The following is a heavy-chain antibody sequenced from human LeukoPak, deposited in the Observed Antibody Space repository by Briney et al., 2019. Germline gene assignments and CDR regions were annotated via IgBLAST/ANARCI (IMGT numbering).Heavy chain of an antibody. CDR1: GGSISSSSYY. CDR3: ARQDYGGNIDY. J-gene: IGHJ4*02. V-gene: IGHV4-39*01. D-gene: IGHD4-23*01. CDR2: IYYSGST. Sequence: SETPSLTCTVSGGSISSSSYYWGWIRQPPGEGLVYIGSIYYSGSTYYNPSLKSRVTISVDTSKNQFSLTLSSVTAADTAVYYCARQDYGGNIDYWGQGTLVTVSS.